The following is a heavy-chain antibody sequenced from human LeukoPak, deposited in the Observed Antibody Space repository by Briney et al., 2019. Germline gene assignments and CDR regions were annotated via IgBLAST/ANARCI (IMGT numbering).Heavy chain of an antibody. Sequence: ASVKDSCKASGYTFTGYYMHWVRQPPGQGLEWVGWINPNSGGTNYAQKFQGRVTMTRDMSISTAYMELSRLRSDDTAVYYCARVGEEQWLFDFDYWGQGTLVTVSS. J-gene: IGHJ4*02. V-gene: IGHV1-2*02. CDR3: ARVGEEQWLFDFDY. CDR2: INPNSGGT. CDR1: GYTFTGYY. D-gene: IGHD6-19*01.